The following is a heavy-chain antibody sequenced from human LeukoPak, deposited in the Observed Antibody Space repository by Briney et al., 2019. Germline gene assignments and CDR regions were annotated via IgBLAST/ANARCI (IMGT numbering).Heavy chain of an antibody. D-gene: IGHD3-9*01. CDR3: ARSDILTGYAFDI. Sequence: SVKVSCKASGGTFSSYAISWVRQAPGQGLEWMGGIIPIFGTANYAQKFQGRVTITADESTSTAYMELSSLRSEDTAVCYCARSDILTGYAFDIWGQGTMVTVSS. V-gene: IGHV1-69*01. J-gene: IGHJ3*02. CDR1: GGTFSSYA. CDR2: IIPIFGTA.